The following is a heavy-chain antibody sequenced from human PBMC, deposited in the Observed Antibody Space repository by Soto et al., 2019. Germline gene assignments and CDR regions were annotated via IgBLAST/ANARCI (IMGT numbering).Heavy chain of an antibody. CDR1: GYTLTELS. J-gene: IGHJ6*03. V-gene: IGHV1-24*01. Sequence: ASVKVSCQVSGYTLTELSMHWVRQAPGKGLEWMGGFDPEDGETIYAQKFQGRVTMTEDTSTDTAYMELSSLRSEDTAVYYCATHMGGSGSQNYYYYYMDVWGKGTTVTVSS. CDR2: FDPEDGET. CDR3: ATHMGGSGSQNYYYYYMDV. D-gene: IGHD3-10*01.